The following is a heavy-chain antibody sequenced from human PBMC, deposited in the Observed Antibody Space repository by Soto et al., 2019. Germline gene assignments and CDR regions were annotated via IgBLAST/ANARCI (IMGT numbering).Heavy chain of an antibody. Sequence: GGSLRLSCAASGFTFSSYTMHWVRQAPGKGLEWVAVISYDGSNKYYADSVKGRFTISRDNSKNTLYLQMNSLRAEDTAVYYCARDHSYVYCSDGSCSFDYWGHGT. D-gene: IGHD2-15*01. CDR2: ISYDGSNK. CDR3: ARDHSYVYCSDGSCSFDY. CDR1: GFTFSSYT. V-gene: IGHV3-30-3*01. J-gene: IGHJ4*01.